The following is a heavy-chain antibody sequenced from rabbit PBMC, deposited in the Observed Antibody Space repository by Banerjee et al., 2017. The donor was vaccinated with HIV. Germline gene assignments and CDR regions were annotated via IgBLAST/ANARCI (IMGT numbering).Heavy chain of an antibody. CDR3: ARISGSGSYVQYYFVL. Sequence: QEQLKESGGGLVQPGGSLKLSCKASGFDFSSYAITWVRQAPGKGLEYIGYISYRGSAYYASWVNGRFTISSDNAQNTVDLQMNSLTAADTATYFCARISGSGSYVQYYFVLWGPGTLVTVS. J-gene: IGHJ4*01. D-gene: IGHD1-1*01. CDR1: GFDFSSYA. CDR2: ISYRGSA. V-gene: IGHV1S29*01.